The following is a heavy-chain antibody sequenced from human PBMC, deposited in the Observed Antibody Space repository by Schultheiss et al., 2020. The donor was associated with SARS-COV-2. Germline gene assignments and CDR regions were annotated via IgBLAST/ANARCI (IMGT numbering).Heavy chain of an antibody. Sequence: GGSLRLSCAASGFTFSDYYMSWIRQAPGKGLEWVSYISSSGSTIYYADSVKGRFTISRDNAKNSVYLQMNSLRDDDTAVYYCARDGAAAATADYWGQGTLVTDSS. J-gene: IGHJ4*02. CDR3: ARDGAAAATADY. CDR1: GFTFSDYY. V-gene: IGHV3-11*04. D-gene: IGHD6-13*01. CDR2: ISSSGSTI.